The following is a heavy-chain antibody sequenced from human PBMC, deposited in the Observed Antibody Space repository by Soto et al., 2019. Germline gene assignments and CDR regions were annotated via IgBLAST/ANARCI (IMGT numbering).Heavy chain of an antibody. CDR1: GFTFSDYY. D-gene: IGHD3-10*01. Sequence: QVQLVESGGGLVKPGGSLRLSCAASGFTFSDYYMSWIRQAPGKGLEWVSYISSSSSYTNYADSVKGRFTIARDNAKNSLYLQMNSLRAEDTAVYYCARDGTDSSGRPNYWGQGTLVTVSS. CDR2: ISSSSSYT. V-gene: IGHV3-11*06. J-gene: IGHJ4*02. CDR3: ARDGTDSSGRPNY.